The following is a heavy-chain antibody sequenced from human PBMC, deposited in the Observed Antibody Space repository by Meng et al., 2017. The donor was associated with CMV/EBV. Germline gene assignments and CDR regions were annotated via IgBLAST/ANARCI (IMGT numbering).Heavy chain of an antibody. Sequence: HITLKESGPTLVKPXXXXTLTCTFSGFSLSTSGVGVGWIRQPPGKALEWLALIYWDDDKRYSPSLKSRLTITKDTSKNQVVLTMTNMDPVDTATYYCGGGYSYGFSYWGQGTLVTVSS. CDR3: GGGYSYGFSY. CDR2: IYWDDDK. CDR1: GFSLSTSGVG. V-gene: IGHV2-5*02. D-gene: IGHD5-18*01. J-gene: IGHJ4*02.